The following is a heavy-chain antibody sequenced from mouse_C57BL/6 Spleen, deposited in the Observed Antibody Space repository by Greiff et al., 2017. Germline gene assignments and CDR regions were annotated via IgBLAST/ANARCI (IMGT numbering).Heavy chain of an antibody. CDR2: ISSGGSYT. V-gene: IGHV5-6*02. Sequence: EVKLVESGGDLVKPGGSLKLSCAASGFTFSSYGMSWVRQTPDKRLEWVATISSGGSYTYYPDSVKGRFTISRDNAKNTLYLQMSSLKSEDTAMYYCARSGKKDYFDYWGQGTTLTVSS. D-gene: IGHD3-1*01. J-gene: IGHJ2*01. CDR3: ARSGKKDYFDY. CDR1: GFTFSSYG.